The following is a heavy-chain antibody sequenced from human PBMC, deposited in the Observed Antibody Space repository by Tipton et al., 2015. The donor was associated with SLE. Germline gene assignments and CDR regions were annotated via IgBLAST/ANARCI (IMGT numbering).Heavy chain of an antibody. CDR1: GFTFGSYA. CDR2: ISGSGDSS. J-gene: IGHJ1*01. CDR3: AQSKATMTKGYFHH. Sequence: SLRLSCAASGFTFGSYAMNWVRQAPGKGLEWVSDISGSGDSSYYADSVKGRFTISRDNSRNTLYLQMNSLRAEDTAVYYCAQSKATMTKGYFHHWGQGTLVTVSS. V-gene: IGHV3-23*01. D-gene: IGHD4-17*01.